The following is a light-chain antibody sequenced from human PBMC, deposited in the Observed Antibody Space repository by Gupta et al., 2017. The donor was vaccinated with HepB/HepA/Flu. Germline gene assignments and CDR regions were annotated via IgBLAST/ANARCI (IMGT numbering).Light chain of an antibody. V-gene: IGKV1-39*01. J-gene: IGKJ4*01. Sequence: DIQMTQSPSSLSASVEDRVTITCRASQSISSYLNWYQQKPGKAPKLLIYAASSLQSGVPSRFSGSGSGTDFTLTISSLQPEDFATYYCQQSYSTPLVTFGGGTKVEIK. CDR2: AAS. CDR3: QQSYSTPLVT. CDR1: QSISSY.